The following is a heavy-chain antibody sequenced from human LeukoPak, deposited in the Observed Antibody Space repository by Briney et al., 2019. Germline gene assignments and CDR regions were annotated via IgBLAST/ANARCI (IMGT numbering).Heavy chain of an antibody. Sequence: GASVKVSCKASGYTFSSYGITWVRQAPGQGLEWMGWISTYNGNTNYAQNLQGRVTMTTDTSTSTAYMELRSLRSDDTAVYYCVRDRGYSYGFDYWGQGTLVTVSS. CDR3: VRDRGYSYGFDY. D-gene: IGHD5-18*01. J-gene: IGHJ4*02. CDR1: GYTFSSYG. CDR2: ISTYNGNT. V-gene: IGHV1-18*01.